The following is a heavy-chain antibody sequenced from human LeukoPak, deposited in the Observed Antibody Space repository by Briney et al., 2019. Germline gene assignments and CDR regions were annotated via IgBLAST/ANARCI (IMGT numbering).Heavy chain of an antibody. CDR2: ISYDGSNK. CDR1: GFTFTSYV. D-gene: IGHD6-13*01. CDR3: SGPRGAAAGTFGFDP. Sequence: PGGSLTLSCAASGFTFTSYVMHWVRQAPAKGLQWVALISYDGSNKYYADSVKGRFTISRDNSKNTLYLQMNSLRAEDTAVYYCSGPRGAAAGTFGFDPWGQGTLVTVSS. V-gene: IGHV3-30*03. J-gene: IGHJ5*02.